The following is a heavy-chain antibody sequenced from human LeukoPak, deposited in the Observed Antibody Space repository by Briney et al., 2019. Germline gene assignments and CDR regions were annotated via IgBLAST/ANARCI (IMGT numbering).Heavy chain of an antibody. D-gene: IGHD2-2*01. V-gene: IGHV3-23*01. CDR1: GFTFDDYG. CDR2: ISGSGGST. Sequence: GGSLRLSCAASGFTFDDYGMSWVRQAPGKGLEWVSAISGSGGSTYYFVKGRFTISRDNSKNTLYLQMNSLRAEDTAVYYCAKGYCSSTSCKESFFDYWGQGTLVTVSS. J-gene: IGHJ4*02. CDR3: AKGYCSSTSCKESFFDY.